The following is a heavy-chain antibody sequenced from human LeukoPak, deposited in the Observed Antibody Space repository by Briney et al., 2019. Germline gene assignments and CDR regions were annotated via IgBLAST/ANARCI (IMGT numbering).Heavy chain of an antibody. CDR1: GGSISSGNVY. V-gene: IGHV4-61*02. D-gene: IGHD6-13*01. Sequence: SETLSLTCTVSGGSISSGNVYWNWIRQPAGKGLEWIGRIYTSGSTNYNPSLKSRVTMSVDTSKNQFSLKLSSVTAADTAVYYCARETPIAAAAQLWFPITNYYYYYMDVWGKGTTVTISS. J-gene: IGHJ6*03. CDR2: IYTSGST. CDR3: ARETPIAAAAQLWFPITNYYYYYMDV.